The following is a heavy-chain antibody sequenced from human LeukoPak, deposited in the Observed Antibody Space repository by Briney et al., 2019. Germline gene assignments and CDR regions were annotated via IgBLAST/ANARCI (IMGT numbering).Heavy chain of an antibody. V-gene: IGHV3-21*04. J-gene: IGHJ4*02. CDR3: AKEDDYYGSGSYYTASGY. CDR2: ISSSGSHI. Sequence: PGGSLRLSCASSGFSFSYYSMAWVRQAPGKGLEWVSSISSSGSHINYVDSMKGRFTISRDNATNFLYLQMNSLRAEDTAVYYCAKEDDYYGSGSYYTASGYWGQGTLVTVSS. D-gene: IGHD3-10*01. CDR1: GFSFSYYS.